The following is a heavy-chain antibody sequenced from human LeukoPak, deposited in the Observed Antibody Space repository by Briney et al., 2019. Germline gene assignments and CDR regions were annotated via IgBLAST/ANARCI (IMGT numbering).Heavy chain of an antibody. CDR2: MKHSGST. V-gene: IGHV4-34*01. Sequence: SETLSLTCAVYGASFNDYYWSWIRQPPGKGLEWIGEMKHSGSTNYNPSLKSRVTISVDTSKNQFSLKLNSATAADTAVYYCARGVVVPAAMRGYYYYYGMDVWGKGTTVTVSS. CDR1: GASFNDYY. D-gene: IGHD2-2*01. CDR3: ARGVVVPAAMRGYYYYYGMDV. J-gene: IGHJ6*04.